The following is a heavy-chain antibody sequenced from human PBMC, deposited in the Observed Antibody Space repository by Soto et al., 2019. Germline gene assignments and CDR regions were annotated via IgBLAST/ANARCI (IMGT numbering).Heavy chain of an antibody. CDR2: FDPEDGET. V-gene: IGHV1-24*01. CDR1: GYTLTELS. CDR3: ATGPRRSGSYYQVFDY. Sequence: ASVKVSFKVSGYTLTELSMHWVRQAPGKGLEWMGGFDPEDGETIYAQKFQGRVTMTEDTSTDTAYMELSSLRSEDTAVYYCATGPRRSGSYYQVFDYWGQGTLVTVSS. D-gene: IGHD1-26*01. J-gene: IGHJ4*02.